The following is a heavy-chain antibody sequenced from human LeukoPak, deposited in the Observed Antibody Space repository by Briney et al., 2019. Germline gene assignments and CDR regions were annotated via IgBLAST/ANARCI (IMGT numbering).Heavy chain of an antibody. CDR3: ARQGFSTAGGYDY. J-gene: IGHJ4*02. CDR1: GYSFTNYW. Sequence: GESLKISCKGSGYSFTNYWIAWVRQMPGKSLEWMGIIYPDDSDIRYNPSFQGQVTISADKSISTAYLQWSSLKASDTAIYYCARQGFSTAGGYDYWGQGTLVTVSS. CDR2: IYPDDSDI. V-gene: IGHV5-51*01. D-gene: IGHD4-17*01.